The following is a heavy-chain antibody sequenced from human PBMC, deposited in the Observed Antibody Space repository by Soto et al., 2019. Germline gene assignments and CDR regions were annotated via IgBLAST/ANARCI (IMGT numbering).Heavy chain of an antibody. CDR1: GGSISSSSSY. J-gene: IGHJ4*02. CDR3: AGLFPYVSSGYHLND. CDR2: IYHLGNT. V-gene: IGHV4-39*01. Sequence: PSETLSLTCTVSGGSISSSSSYWGWIRQPPGKGLEWVGSIYHLGNTYYNPSLGGRVSISVDKSKNQFSLKLNSVTAADTAVSYCAGLFPYVSSGYHLNDLGQGTLVTVSS. D-gene: IGHD3-22*01.